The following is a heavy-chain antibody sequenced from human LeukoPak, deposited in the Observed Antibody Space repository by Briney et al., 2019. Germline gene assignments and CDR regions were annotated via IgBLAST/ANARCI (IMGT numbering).Heavy chain of an antibody. CDR1: GFTFSSYA. CDR2: ISSSGGSS. V-gene: IGHV3-23*01. CDR3: VKRAASGNYFFDY. J-gene: IGHJ4*02. Sequence: GGSLRLSCAASGFTFSSYAMSWVRQAPGKELEWVSAISSSGGSSYYADSVKGRFTISRDNSKNTLYLQMNSLRAEDTALYYCVKRAASGNYFFDYWGQGTLVTVSS. D-gene: IGHD1-26*01.